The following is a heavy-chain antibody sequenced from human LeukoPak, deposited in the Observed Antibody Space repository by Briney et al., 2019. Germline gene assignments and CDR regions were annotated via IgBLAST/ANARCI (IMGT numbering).Heavy chain of an antibody. Sequence: SETLSLTCTVSGGSISSYSWSRIRQPPGKGLEWIGYIYYSDYTNYNPSLKSRVTMSVDTSKNQFSLKLSSVTAADTAVYYCARVRGIAVAGTGYGMDVWGQGTTVTVSS. J-gene: IGHJ6*02. CDR1: GGSISSYS. V-gene: IGHV4-59*12. D-gene: IGHD6-19*01. CDR2: IYYSDYT. CDR3: ARVRGIAVAGTGYGMDV.